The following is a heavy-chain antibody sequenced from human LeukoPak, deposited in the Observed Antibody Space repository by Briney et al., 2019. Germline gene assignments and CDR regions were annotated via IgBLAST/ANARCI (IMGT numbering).Heavy chain of an antibody. Sequence: SETLSLTCSVSGGSISSSSYYWGWIRQPPGKGLEWIGSIYYSGSTYYNPSLKSRVTISVDTSKNQFSLKLSSVTAADTAVYYCARHTYNWEWVYWGQGTLVTVSS. CDR2: IYYSGST. J-gene: IGHJ4*02. CDR1: GGSISSSSYY. CDR3: ARHTYNWEWVY. D-gene: IGHD1-20*01. V-gene: IGHV4-39*01.